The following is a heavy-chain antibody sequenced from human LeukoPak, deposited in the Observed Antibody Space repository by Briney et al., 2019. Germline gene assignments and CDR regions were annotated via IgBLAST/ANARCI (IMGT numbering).Heavy chain of an antibody. CDR2: LSGSGGNT. V-gene: IGHV3-23*01. CDR1: GFTFGSFA. Sequence: GGSLRLSCAASGFTFGSFAMSWVRQAPGKGLEWVSGLSGSGGNTYYADSVKGRFTISRDNSKKTLYLQMNSLRVEDTAVHYCAKGFWNGYYYFDSWGQGTLVTVSS. J-gene: IGHJ4*02. D-gene: IGHD3-3*01. CDR3: AKGFWNGYYYFDS.